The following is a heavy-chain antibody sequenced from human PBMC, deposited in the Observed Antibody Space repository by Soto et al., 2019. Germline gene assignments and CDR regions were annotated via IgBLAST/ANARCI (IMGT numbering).Heavy chain of an antibody. Sequence: ASVKVSCKASGYTFTSYYMHWVRQAPGQGLEWMGIINPSGGSTSYAQKFQGRVTMTRDASTSTVYMELSSLRSEETAVYYCARDPLGDYGDYYYYGMDVWGQGTTVTVSS. J-gene: IGHJ6*02. CDR3: ARDPLGDYGDYYYYGMDV. CDR1: GYTFTSYY. D-gene: IGHD4-17*01. V-gene: IGHV1-46*01. CDR2: INPSGGST.